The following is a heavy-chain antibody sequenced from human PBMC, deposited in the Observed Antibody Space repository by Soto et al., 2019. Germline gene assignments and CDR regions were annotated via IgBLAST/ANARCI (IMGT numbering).Heavy chain of an antibody. J-gene: IGHJ6*02. CDR1: GFTFSSYA. V-gene: IGHV3-23*01. D-gene: IGHD3-10*01. Sequence: GGSLRLSCAASGFTFSSYAMSWVRQAPGKGLEWVSAISGSGGSTYYADSVKGRFTISRDNSKNTLYLQMNSLRAEDTAVYYCAKDQSPHYYGSGSLYYYYGMDVWGQGTTVTVSS. CDR3: AKDQSPHYYGSGSLYYYYGMDV. CDR2: ISGSGGST.